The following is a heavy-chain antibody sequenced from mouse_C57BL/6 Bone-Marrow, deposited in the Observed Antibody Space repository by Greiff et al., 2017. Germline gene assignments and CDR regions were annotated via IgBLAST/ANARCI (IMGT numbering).Heavy chain of an antibody. CDR1: GFTFSSYT. D-gene: IGHD1-1*01. J-gene: IGHJ3*01. CDR3: ASLYYYGSSYPPWFAY. V-gene: IGHV5-9*01. CDR2: ISGGGGNT. Sequence: DVKLVESGGGLVKPGGSLKLSCAASGFTFSSYTMSWVRQTPEKRLEWVATISGGGGNTYDPDSVKGRFTLSRDNATNTLYLQLSSLTSEATSLYYCASLYYYGSSYPPWFAYWGKGTLVTVSA.